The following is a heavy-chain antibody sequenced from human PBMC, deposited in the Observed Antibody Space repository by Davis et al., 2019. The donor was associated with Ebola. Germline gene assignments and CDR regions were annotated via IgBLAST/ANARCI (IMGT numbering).Heavy chain of an antibody. CDR1: GGSFSGYY. CDR2: INHSGST. V-gene: IGHV4-34*01. J-gene: IGHJ4*02. D-gene: IGHD3-3*01. CDR3: ARLYEFWSGYPYFDY. Sequence: MPSETLSLTCAVYGGSFSGYYWSWIRQPPGKGLEWIGEINHSGSTNYNPSLKSRVTISVDTSKNQFSLKLSSVTAADTAVYYCARLYEFWSGYPYFDYWGQGTLVTVSS.